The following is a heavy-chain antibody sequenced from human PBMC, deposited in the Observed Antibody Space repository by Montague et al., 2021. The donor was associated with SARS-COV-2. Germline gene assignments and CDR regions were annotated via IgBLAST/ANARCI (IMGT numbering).Heavy chain of an antibody. J-gene: IGHJ6*02. V-gene: IGHV4-4*07. D-gene: IGHD3-3*01. CDR1: GGSISSYY. CDR2: IHTSGST. CDR3: ASGKYYDFWSGYYSHDYVSGMDV. Sequence: SETLSLTCTVSGGSISSYYWSWIRQSAGKGLEWIGRIHTSGSTDXNPSLNSRVTMSVDASKNQFSLKLSSVTAAATAVYYCASGKYYDFWSGYYSHDYVSGMDVWGQGTTVTVSS.